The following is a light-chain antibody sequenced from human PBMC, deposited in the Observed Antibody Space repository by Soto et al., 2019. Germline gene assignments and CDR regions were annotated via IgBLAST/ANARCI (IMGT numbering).Light chain of an antibody. CDR2: SNN. Sequence: QSALTQPPSASGTPGQRVTISCSGSSSNIGSNTVNWYQQLPGTAPKLLSYSNNQRPSGVPDRFSGSKSGTSASLAISGLQSEDEADYYCAAWDDSLNGPVFGGGTKLTVL. CDR1: SSNIGSNT. J-gene: IGLJ2*01. CDR3: AAWDDSLNGPV. V-gene: IGLV1-44*01.